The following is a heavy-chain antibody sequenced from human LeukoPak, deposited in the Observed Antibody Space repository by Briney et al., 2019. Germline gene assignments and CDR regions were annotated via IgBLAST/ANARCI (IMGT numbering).Heavy chain of an antibody. CDR1: GFTFNNYA. D-gene: IGHD5-24*01. CDR3: AKARLGMATVADAFDI. Sequence: GRSLRLSCAASGFTFNNYAMSWVRQARAKGLEWVSAISGSGSSPYYADSVRGRFTISRDNSKNTLFLQMHSLRAEDTAVYYCAKARLGMATVADAFDIWGQGTMVTVSS. J-gene: IGHJ3*02. V-gene: IGHV3-23*01. CDR2: ISGSGSSP.